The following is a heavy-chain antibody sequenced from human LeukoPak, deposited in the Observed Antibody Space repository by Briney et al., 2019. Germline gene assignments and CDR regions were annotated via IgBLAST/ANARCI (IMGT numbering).Heavy chain of an antibody. CDR3: AKEGSSWYYFDY. CDR1: GFTFSSYA. CDR2: TSGSGGST. V-gene: IGHV3-23*01. Sequence: GGSLRLSCAASGFTFSSYAMSWVRQAPGKGLEWVSGTSGSGGSTYYADSVKGRFTISRDNSKNTLYLQMNSLRAEDTAVYYCAKEGSSWYYFDYWGQGTLVTVSS. D-gene: IGHD6-13*01. J-gene: IGHJ4*02.